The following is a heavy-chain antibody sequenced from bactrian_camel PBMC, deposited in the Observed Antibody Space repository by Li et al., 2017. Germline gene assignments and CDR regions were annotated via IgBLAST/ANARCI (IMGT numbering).Heavy chain of an antibody. J-gene: IGHJ4*01. Sequence: QLVESGGASVQTGGSLRLSCKMPKDIFSTYCMGWFRQGPGKEREGVAAIFDRTYYTDSVKGRFTISEDDAKKTLFLRMSNLRPEDTAEYYCAADSPGYCAGGYFLSRNRTRFWGRGTQVTVS. V-gene: IGHV3S53*01. CDR2: IFDRT. D-gene: IGHD2*01. CDR1: KDIFSTYC. CDR3: AADSPGYCAGGYFLSRNRTRF.